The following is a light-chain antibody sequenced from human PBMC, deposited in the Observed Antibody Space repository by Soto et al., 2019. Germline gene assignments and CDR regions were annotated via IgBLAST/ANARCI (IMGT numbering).Light chain of an antibody. Sequence: EILLTQSPCTLSVSPGGGPTLPCRASQGIGDTLAWYQHKTGQTPRIIIYDTSTRATGVPARFSGSRYGTEFNLTINSLQSEDFAVYYCQRYNNWPLTFGGGTQVDIK. CDR1: QGIGDT. CDR3: QRYNNWPLT. V-gene: IGKV3-15*01. J-gene: IGKJ4*01. CDR2: DTS.